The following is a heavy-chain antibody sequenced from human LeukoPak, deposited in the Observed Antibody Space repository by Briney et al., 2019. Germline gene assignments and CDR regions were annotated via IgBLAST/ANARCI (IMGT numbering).Heavy chain of an antibody. CDR2: IYPGDSET. V-gene: IGHV5-51*01. Sequence: GESLKISCKGSGYSFSSYWIAWVRQLPGKGLEWRGFIYPGDSETTYNPSFQGRITISADKSIGTAYLQLSILKASDTAIYFCARRAGTSAWLLRYFDFWGRGTRVTVSS. CDR1: GYSFSSYW. CDR3: ARRAGTSAWLLRYFDF. D-gene: IGHD6-19*01. J-gene: IGHJ2*01.